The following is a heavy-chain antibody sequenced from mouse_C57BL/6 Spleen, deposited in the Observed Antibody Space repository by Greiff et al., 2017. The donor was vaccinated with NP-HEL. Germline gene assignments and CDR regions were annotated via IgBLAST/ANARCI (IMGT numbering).Heavy chain of an antibody. D-gene: IGHD1-1*01. Sequence: EVKLMESGPGLVKPSQSLSLTCSVTGYSITSGYYWNWIRQFPGNKLEWMGYISYDGSNNYNPSLKNRISITRDTSKNQFFLKLNSVTTEDTATYYCARVGVLRYRYFDVWGTGTTVTVSS. J-gene: IGHJ1*03. V-gene: IGHV3-6*01. CDR3: ARVGVLRYRYFDV. CDR2: ISYDGSN. CDR1: GYSITSGYY.